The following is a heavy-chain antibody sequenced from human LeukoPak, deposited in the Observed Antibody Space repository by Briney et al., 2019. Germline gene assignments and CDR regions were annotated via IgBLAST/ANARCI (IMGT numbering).Heavy chain of an antibody. Sequence: GGSLRLSCAASRFTFSNYAMCWVRQAPGKGLEWVSAISGSSGSTYYADSVKGRFTISRDNAKDTLFLHMSSLRVEDTAVYYCVRDYGGYWGQGILVTVSS. CDR1: RFTFSNYA. CDR2: ISGSSGST. J-gene: IGHJ4*02. CDR3: VRDYGGY. V-gene: IGHV3-23*01. D-gene: IGHD4-23*01.